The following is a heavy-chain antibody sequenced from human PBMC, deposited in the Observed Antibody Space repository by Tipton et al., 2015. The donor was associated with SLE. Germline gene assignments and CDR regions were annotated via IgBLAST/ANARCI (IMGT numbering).Heavy chain of an antibody. CDR1: GDSISSYY. Sequence: TQSLTCTVSGDSISSYYWNWIRQPPGKGLEWLGYVYYSGGTNYNPSLKSRVTISVDTSKNQFSLRLTSVTAADTAVYYCARAEMTTEGSAFYFYVDVWGKGTTVTVSS. J-gene: IGHJ6*03. D-gene: IGHD5-24*01. V-gene: IGHV4-59*01. CDR2: VYYSGGT. CDR3: ARAEMTTEGSAFYFYVDV.